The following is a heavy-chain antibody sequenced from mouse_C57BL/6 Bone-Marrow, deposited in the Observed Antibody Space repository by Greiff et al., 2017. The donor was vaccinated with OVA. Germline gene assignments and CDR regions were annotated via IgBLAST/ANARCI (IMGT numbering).Heavy chain of an antibody. J-gene: IGHJ1*03. CDR3: AKNPDGYPCWYFDV. CDR1: GFSLTSYG. Sequence: QVQLQQSGPGLVQPSQSLSITCTVSGFSLTSYGVHWVRQSPGKGLEWLGVIWRGGSTDYNAAFMSRLSITKDNSKSQVFFKMNSLRADDTAIYYCAKNPDGYPCWYFDVWGTGTTVTVSS. CDR2: IWRGGST. D-gene: IGHD2-3*01. V-gene: IGHV2-5*01.